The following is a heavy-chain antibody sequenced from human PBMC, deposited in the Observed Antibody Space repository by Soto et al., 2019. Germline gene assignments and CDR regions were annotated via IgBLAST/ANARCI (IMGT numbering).Heavy chain of an antibody. CDR2: IIPILGIA. Sequence: SVKVSCKASGGTFSSYTISWVRQAPGQGLEWMGRIIPILGIANYAQKFQGRVTITADKSTSTAYMELSSLRSEDTAVYYCATARGYCSSTSCPGAFDIWGHGTMVTVS. V-gene: IGHV1-69*02. CDR3: ATARGYCSSTSCPGAFDI. CDR1: GGTFSSYT. D-gene: IGHD2-2*01. J-gene: IGHJ3*02.